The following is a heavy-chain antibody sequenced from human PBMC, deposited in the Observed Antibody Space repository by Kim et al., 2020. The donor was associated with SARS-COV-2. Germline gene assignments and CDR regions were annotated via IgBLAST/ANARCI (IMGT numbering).Heavy chain of an antibody. V-gene: IGHV1-69*13. CDR1: RGTFSSYA. D-gene: IGHD3-22*01. CDR2: IIPIFGTA. CDR3: ARGGNYYDSQGQSSHAFDI. Sequence: SVKVSCKASRGTFSSYAISWVRQAPGQGLEWMGGIIPIFGTANYAQKFQGRVTITADESTSTAYMELSSLRSEDTAVYYCARGGNYYDSQGQSSHAFDIWGQGTMVTVSS. J-gene: IGHJ3*02.